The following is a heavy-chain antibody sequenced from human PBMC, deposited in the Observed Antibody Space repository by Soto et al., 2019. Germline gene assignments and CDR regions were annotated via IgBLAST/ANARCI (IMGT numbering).Heavy chain of an antibody. D-gene: IGHD1-1*01. Sequence: EVQLVESGGGLVQPGGSPRLSCAASGFIFNNYDMHWVRQATGKGLEWVSVITTAGATYYPDSVKGRFTSSRENAKNSFYLQMNSLRAGDTAVYYCARMTTTDAMDVWGHGTTVTVSS. J-gene: IGHJ6*02. CDR1: GFIFNNYD. CDR2: ITTAGAT. V-gene: IGHV3-13*01. CDR3: ARMTTTDAMDV.